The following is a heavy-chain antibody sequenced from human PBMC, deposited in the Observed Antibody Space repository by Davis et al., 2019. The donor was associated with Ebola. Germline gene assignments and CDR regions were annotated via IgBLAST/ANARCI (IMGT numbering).Heavy chain of an antibody. V-gene: IGHV1-2*06. Sequence: ASVTVSCKASGYTFTSYYIHWVRQAPGQGLEWMGRINPDSGGTDYAQKFQGRVTMTWDTPINTAYMELRRLTSDDTAVYYCARARFVTSFVAVPTTRWFDPWGQGTLVSVSS. J-gene: IGHJ5*02. D-gene: IGHD2-2*01. CDR3: ARARFVTSFVAVPTTRWFDP. CDR2: INPDSGGT. CDR1: GYTFTSYY.